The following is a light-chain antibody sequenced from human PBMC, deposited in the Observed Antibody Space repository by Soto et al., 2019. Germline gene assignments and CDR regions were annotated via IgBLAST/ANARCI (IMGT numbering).Light chain of an antibody. CDR3: QQYGSSHPYT. Sequence: IVLTQSPGTLSLSPGERATLSCRASQSVSGNYLAWYQQKPRQSPRLLIYGSSDRATGIPDRFSGSGSGTDVPLTITGVEPEDFGVYYWQQYGSSHPYTVGQGTKLEIK. V-gene: IGKV3-20*01. CDR2: GSS. J-gene: IGKJ2*01. CDR1: QSVSGNY.